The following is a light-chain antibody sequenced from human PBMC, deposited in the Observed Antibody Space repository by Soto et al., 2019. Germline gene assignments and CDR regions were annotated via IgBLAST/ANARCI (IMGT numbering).Light chain of an antibody. V-gene: IGKV1-39*01. CDR1: QTIGTY. Sequence: IEVTQSPSSLAASLGDRVTITCRASQTIGTYVNWYRQKSGAAPELLIYDASTLQSGVPSRFSGSGSGTDFTLTISSLQPEDFAVYYCQHRSSWPGAFGHGTKVDIK. CDR3: QHRSSWPGA. CDR2: DAS. J-gene: IGKJ3*01.